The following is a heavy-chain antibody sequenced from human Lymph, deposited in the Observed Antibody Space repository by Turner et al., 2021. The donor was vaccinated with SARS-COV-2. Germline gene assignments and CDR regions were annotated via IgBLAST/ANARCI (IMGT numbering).Heavy chain of an antibody. Sequence: QLRLAQSGAEVKKPGESVIVSCKASANTVTRYYMHWVRQAPGQGREWIGWINPNSGGTSYAQKFQGSVTMTRDTSISTAYMELSRLRSDETAVYYCVRGESIAGAGTQYFDYWGQGTLVTVSS. J-gene: IGHJ4*02. CDR1: ANTVTRYY. CDR3: VRGESIAGAGTQYFDY. D-gene: IGHD6-19*01. V-gene: IGHV1-2*02. CDR2: INPNSGGT.